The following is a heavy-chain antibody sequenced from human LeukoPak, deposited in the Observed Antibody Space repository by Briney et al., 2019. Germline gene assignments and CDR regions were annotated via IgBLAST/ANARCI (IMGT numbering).Heavy chain of an antibody. D-gene: IGHD3-22*01. CDR2: ISAYNGNT. CDR1: GYTFTSYG. CDR3: VRFPDSSGYYFDY. Sequence: AAVKVSCKASGYTFTSYGISWVRQAPGQGLEWMGWISAYNGNTNYAQKFQGRVTLTTDTSTSTAYMELRSLRSDDTAVYYCVRFPDSSGYYFDYWGQGTLASVSS. J-gene: IGHJ4*02. V-gene: IGHV1-18*01.